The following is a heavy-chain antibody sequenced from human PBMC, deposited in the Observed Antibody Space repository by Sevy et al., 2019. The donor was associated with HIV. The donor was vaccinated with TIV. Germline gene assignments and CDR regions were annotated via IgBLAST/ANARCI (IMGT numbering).Heavy chain of an antibody. Sequence: ASVKVSCKASGYTFTNYDINWVRQATGQGLEWMGWMNPNSGNTGYAQKFQGGVTMIRNTSMSTAYMELSSLTSDDTAVYYCARDLAGSKQGGWFDPWGQGTLVTVSS. CDR2: MNPNSGNT. J-gene: IGHJ5*02. CDR1: GYTFTNYD. V-gene: IGHV1-8*01. D-gene: IGHD3-16*01. CDR3: ARDLAGSKQGGWFDP.